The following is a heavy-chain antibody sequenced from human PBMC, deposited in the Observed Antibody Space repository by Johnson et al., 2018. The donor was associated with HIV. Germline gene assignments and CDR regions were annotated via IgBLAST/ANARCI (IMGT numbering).Heavy chain of an antibody. Sequence: VQLVESGGALVKPGGSLRLSCVASGFTFSNAWLSWVRQAAGEGLEWVSGISGTGGSTYYADSVKGRFTISRDNSKNTLYLQMNSLRAEDTAVYYCWGLVGAYDAFDIWGQGTMVTVSS. CDR3: WGLVGAYDAFDI. D-gene: IGHD1-26*01. CDR2: ISGTGGST. J-gene: IGHJ3*02. V-gene: IGHV3-23*04. CDR1: GFTFSNAW.